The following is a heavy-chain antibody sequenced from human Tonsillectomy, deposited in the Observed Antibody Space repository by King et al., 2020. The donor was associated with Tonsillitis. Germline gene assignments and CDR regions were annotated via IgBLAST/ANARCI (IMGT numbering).Heavy chain of an antibody. J-gene: IGHJ6*02. CDR1: GFTFSNAW. Sequence: VQLVESGGGLVEPGGSLRLSCAASGFTFSNAWMSWVRQAPGKGLEWVGRIKSKTDGGTTDYAAPVKGRFTISRDDSKNTLFLQMNSLKTEDTAVYYCTRGPTDYYGMDVWGQGTTGTVSS. CDR3: TRGPTDYYGMDV. CDR2: IKSKTDGGTT. D-gene: IGHD2-21*02. V-gene: IGHV3-15*01.